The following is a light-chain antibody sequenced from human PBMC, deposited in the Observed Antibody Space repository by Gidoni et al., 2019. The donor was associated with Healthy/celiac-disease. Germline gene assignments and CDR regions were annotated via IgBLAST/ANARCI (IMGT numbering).Light chain of an antibody. V-gene: IGLV2-23*02. Sequence: HSALTQPDSVTGSPGPAITSSCTGTSSDVGIYNLVPWYPQNPGKAPKLIIYEVSNRPSGGSNRFSVSKSGNTSSLTISGLQAEDEADYYCCSYAGSSPFVFGTGTKVTVL. CDR2: EVS. CDR1: SSDVGIYNL. J-gene: IGLJ1*01. CDR3: CSYAGSSPFV.